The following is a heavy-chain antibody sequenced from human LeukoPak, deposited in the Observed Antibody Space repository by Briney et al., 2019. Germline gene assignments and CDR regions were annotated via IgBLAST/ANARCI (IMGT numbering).Heavy chain of an antibody. CDR3: ARTSPTSHFDF. D-gene: IGHD3-16*01. Sequence: GGSLRLSCVASGFTFTTYWMHWVRQAPGKGLVWVSRINGDGSNSNYAYSVKGRFTISRDNARNTLYLQMNGLRAEDTALYYCARTSPTSHFDFWGQGTLVTVSS. CDR1: GFTFTTYW. CDR2: INGDGSNS. V-gene: IGHV3-74*01. J-gene: IGHJ4*02.